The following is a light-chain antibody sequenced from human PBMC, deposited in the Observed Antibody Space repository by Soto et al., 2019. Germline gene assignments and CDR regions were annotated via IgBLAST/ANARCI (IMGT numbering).Light chain of an antibody. J-gene: IGKJ2*01. V-gene: IGKV3-20*01. CDR2: GAS. CDR1: QSVSSTY. Sequence: EIVLTQSPGTLSLSPGERATLSCRASQSVSSTYLAWYQQKPGQAPRLLIYGASSRATGFTDRFSGSGSGTDFTLTISRLEPEDFAVYYCQQYGSSPENFGQGTKLEIK. CDR3: QQYGSSPEN.